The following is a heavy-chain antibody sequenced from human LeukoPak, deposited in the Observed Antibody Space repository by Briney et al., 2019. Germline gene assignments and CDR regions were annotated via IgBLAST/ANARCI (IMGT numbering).Heavy chain of an antibody. J-gene: IGHJ3*02. CDR1: GFTFSSYG. V-gene: IGHV3-53*01. Sequence: GGSLRLSCAASGFTFSSYGMNWVRQAPGMGLEWVSVIYSGGSTYYADSVKGRFTISRDNSKNTLYLQMNSLRAEDTAVYYCASVYGSGRAFDIWGQGTMVTVSS. CDR3: ASVYGSGRAFDI. D-gene: IGHD3-10*01. CDR2: IYSGGST.